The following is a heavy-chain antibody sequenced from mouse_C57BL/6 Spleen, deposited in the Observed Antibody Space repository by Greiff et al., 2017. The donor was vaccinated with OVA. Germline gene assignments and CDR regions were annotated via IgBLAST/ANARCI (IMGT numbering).Heavy chain of an antibody. J-gene: IGHJ1*03. Sequence: VQLQQSVAELVRPGASVKLSCTASGFYIKHTYMHWVKQRPEQSLEWIGRIDPANGNTKYAPKFQGKATITADTSSNTAYLQLSSLTSEDTAIYYCARMDDFLVFDVWGTGTTVTVSS. CDR3: ARMDDFLVFDV. CDR1: GFYIKHTY. CDR2: IDPANGNT. V-gene: IGHV14-3*01. D-gene: IGHD2-10*02.